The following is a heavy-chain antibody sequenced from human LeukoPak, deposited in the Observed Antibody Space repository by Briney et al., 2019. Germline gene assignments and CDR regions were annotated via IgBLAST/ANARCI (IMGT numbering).Heavy chain of an antibody. D-gene: IGHD6-13*01. J-gene: IGHJ3*02. CDR2: IYPGDSDT. CDR3: ARPQFNRAAATIDGSDAFDI. Sequence: GESLKISCKGSGYSFTSYWIGWVRQMPGKGLEWMGIIYPGDSDTRYSPSFQGQVTISADKSISTAYLQWSSLKASDTAMYYCARPQFNRAAATIDGSDAFDIWGQGTMVTVSS. V-gene: IGHV5-51*01. CDR1: GYSFTSYW.